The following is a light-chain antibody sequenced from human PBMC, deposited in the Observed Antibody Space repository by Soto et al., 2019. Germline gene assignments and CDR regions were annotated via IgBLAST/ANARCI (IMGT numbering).Light chain of an antibody. CDR2: AAS. CDR3: QQSYSTPSIT. V-gene: IGKV1-39*01. Sequence: PSSLSASVRDRVTITCRSSQSISSYLNWYQQKPGKAPKLLIYAASSLQSGVPSRFSGSGSGTDFTLTISSLQPEDFATYYCQQSYSTPSITFGQWTRLGL. CDR1: QSISSY. J-gene: IGKJ5*01.